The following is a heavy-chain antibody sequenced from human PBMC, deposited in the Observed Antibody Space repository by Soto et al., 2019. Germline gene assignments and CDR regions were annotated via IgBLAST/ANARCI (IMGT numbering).Heavy chain of an antibody. Sequence: SVTLSLTCDVSRGSITTSALSTSVRQFPGRGLGWIGEIAHDGHTNYNPSLSGRVTMSVDLSNSQFSLNVASVNAADTAVYFCAGGRDYDYWGQGTLVTVSS. D-gene: IGHD1-26*01. J-gene: IGHJ4*02. CDR3: AGGRDYDY. CDR1: RGSITTSAL. CDR2: IAHDGHT. V-gene: IGHV4-4*02.